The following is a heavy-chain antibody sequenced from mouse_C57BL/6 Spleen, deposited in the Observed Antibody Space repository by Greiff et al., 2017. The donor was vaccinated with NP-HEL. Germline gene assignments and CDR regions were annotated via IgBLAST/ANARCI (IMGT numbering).Heavy chain of an antibody. J-gene: IGHJ4*01. D-gene: IGHD2-4*01. CDR3: AREGDDYDDYYAMDY. Sequence: QVQLQQSGAELARPGASVKLSCKASGYTFTSYGISWVKQRTGQGLEWIGEIYPRSGNTYYNEKFKGKATLTADKSSSTAYMELRSLTSEDSAVYFCAREGDDYDDYYAMDYWGQGTSVTVSS. CDR2: IYPRSGNT. V-gene: IGHV1-81*01. CDR1: GYTFTSYG.